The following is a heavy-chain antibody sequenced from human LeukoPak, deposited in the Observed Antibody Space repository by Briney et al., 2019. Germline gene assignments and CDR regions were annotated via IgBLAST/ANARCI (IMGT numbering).Heavy chain of an antibody. D-gene: IGHD6-19*01. CDR2: IWYDGSNK. J-gene: IGHJ4*02. CDR3: ARDNKWAVAGSLGY. V-gene: IGHV3-33*01. CDR1: GFTFSSYG. Sequence: PGGSLRLSCAASGFTFSSYGMHWVRQAPGKGLEWVAVIWYDGSNKYYADSVKGRFTISRDNSKNTLYLQMNSLRAEDTAVYYCARDNKWAVAGSLGYWGQGTLVTVSS.